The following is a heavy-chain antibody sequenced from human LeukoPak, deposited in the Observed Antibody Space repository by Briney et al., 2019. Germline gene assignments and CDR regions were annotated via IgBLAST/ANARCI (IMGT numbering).Heavy chain of an antibody. D-gene: IGHD3-22*01. CDR2: IIPILGIA. CDR3: ARNSDSSGYEGPKA. CDR1: GGTFSSYA. Sequence: PSVKVSCKASGGTFSSYAISWVRQAPGQGLEWMGRIIPILGIANYAQKFQGRVTITADKSTSTAYMELSSLRSEDTAVYYCARNSDSSGYEGPKAWGQGTLVTVSS. J-gene: IGHJ5*02. V-gene: IGHV1-69*04.